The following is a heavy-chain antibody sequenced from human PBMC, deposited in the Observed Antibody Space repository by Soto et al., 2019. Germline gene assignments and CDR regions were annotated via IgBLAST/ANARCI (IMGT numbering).Heavy chain of an antibody. CDR1: GYTFTSYG. D-gene: IGHD6-13*01. V-gene: IGHV1-3*01. J-gene: IGHJ5*02. CDR2: INAGNGNT. Sequence: ASVKVSCKASGYTFTSYGISWVRQAPGQGLEWMGWINAGNGNTKYSQKFQGRVTITRDTSASTACMELSSLRSEDTAVYYCARSSGWYVWFDPWGQGTLVTVSS. CDR3: ARSSGWYVWFDP.